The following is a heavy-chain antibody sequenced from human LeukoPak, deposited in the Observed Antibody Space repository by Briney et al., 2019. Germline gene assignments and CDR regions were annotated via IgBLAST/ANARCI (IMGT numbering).Heavy chain of an antibody. V-gene: IGHV1-2*02. J-gene: IGHJ4*02. D-gene: IGHD3-22*01. CDR1: GYTFTGYY. Sequence: ASVKVSCKASGYTFTGYYMHWVRQAPGQGLEWMGWINPNSGGTNYAQKFQGRVTMTRDTSISTAYMELSRLRSDDTAVYYCARGPEYYYDSSGYYGDYWGQGTLVTVSS. CDR3: ARGPEYYYDSSGYYGDY. CDR2: INPNSGGT.